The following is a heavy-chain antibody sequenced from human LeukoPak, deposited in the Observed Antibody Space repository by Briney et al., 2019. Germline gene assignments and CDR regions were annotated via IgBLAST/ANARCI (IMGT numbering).Heavy chain of an antibody. J-gene: IGHJ2*01. CDR1: GFTFSSYW. D-gene: IGHD4-17*01. V-gene: IGHV3-74*01. Sequence: GGSLRLSCAASGFTFSSYWMHWVRQAPGKGLVWVSRINSDGSSTSYADSVKGRFTISRDNAKNTLYLQMNSLRAEDTAVYYCARESGDYLWYFDLWGRGTLVTVSS. CDR2: INSDGSST. CDR3: ARESGDYLWYFDL.